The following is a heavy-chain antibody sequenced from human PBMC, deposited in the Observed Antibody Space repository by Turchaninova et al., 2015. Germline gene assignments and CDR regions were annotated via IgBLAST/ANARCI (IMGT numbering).Heavy chain of an antibody. CDR3: TADDDDFRTGYSY. Sequence: QVPLVQPGAEVKKPGASVKVSCKLSGYTRLELAIHWVRQAPGKGLEWMGGFDSEDGETIYAQKFQGRVTMTEDTSTDTSYLELSSLRAEDTAIYYCTADDDDFRTGYSYWGQGTLVTVSS. D-gene: IGHD3/OR15-3a*01. V-gene: IGHV1-24*01. CDR2: FDSEDGET. CDR1: GYTRLELA. J-gene: IGHJ4*02.